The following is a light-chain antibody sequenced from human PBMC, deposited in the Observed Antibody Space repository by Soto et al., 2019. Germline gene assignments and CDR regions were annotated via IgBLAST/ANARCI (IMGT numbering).Light chain of an antibody. CDR2: GAS. V-gene: IGKV3-20*01. Sequence: EIVLTQSPGTLSLSPGEGASLSCRASQSISSTYLAWYQQKPGQAPRLLIYGASSRATGIPDRFSGSGSGTDFTLTISRLEPEDFAVYYWQQYGASPPFTFGPGTKVDLK. CDR3: QQYGASPPFT. J-gene: IGKJ3*01. CDR1: QSISSTY.